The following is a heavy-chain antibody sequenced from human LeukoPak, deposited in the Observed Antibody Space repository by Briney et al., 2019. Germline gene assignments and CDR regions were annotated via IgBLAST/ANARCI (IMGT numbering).Heavy chain of an antibody. CDR2: INHSGST. D-gene: IGHD3-3*01. J-gene: IGHJ4*02. V-gene: IGHV4-34*01. CDR3: ARGLNTIFGVVIAEGRTGSGTFDY. CDR1: GGSFSGYY. Sequence: TSETLSLTCAVYGGSFSGYYWSWIRQPPGKGLEWIGEINHSGSTYYNPSLKSRVTISVDTSKNQFSLKLSSVTAADTAVYYCARGLNTIFGVVIAEGRTGSGTFDYWGQGTLVTVSS.